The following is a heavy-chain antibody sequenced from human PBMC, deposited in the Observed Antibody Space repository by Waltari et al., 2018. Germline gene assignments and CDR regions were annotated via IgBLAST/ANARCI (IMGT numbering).Heavy chain of an antibody. D-gene: IGHD2-21*02. Sequence: QVQLQESGPSLLQPSETLSRICTVSGGSISGFYWSWVRQPPGKGLDWIGYIYYTGSTNFNPSLKSRVTMSVDTSKNQFSLKLSSVTAADTAFYYCARGGGGDWEWFDPWGQGTLVTVSS. CDR1: GGSISGFY. CDR2: IYYTGST. J-gene: IGHJ5*02. CDR3: ARGGGGDWEWFDP. V-gene: IGHV4-59*01.